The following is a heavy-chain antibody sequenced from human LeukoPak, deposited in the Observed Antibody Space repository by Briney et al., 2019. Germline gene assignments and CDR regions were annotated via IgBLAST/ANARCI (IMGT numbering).Heavy chain of an antibody. Sequence: SQTLSLTCTVSGGSISSGSYYWSWIRQPAGKGLEWIGSIYTSGSTNYNPSLKSRVTISVDTSKNQFSLKLSSVSAADTAVYYCARDPDDYVWGSYLPPGAFDIWGQGTMVTVSS. V-gene: IGHV4-61*02. CDR1: GGSISSGSYY. CDR3: ARDPDDYVWGSYLPPGAFDI. J-gene: IGHJ3*02. CDR2: IYTSGST. D-gene: IGHD3-16*02.